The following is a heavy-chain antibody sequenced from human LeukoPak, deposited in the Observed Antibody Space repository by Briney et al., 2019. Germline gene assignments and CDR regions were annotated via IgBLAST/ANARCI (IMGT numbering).Heavy chain of an antibody. Sequence: PGGSLRLSWAAAGFTFSDYYMRWIRQAPGKGLEWVSYISSSGSTIYYADSVKGRFTISRDNAKNSLYLQMNSLRAEDTAVFYCARLFSGGGAFDIWGQGTMVTVSS. CDR2: ISSSGSTI. J-gene: IGHJ3*02. D-gene: IGHD2-21*01. CDR3: ARLFSGGGAFDI. V-gene: IGHV3-11*01. CDR1: GFTFSDYY.